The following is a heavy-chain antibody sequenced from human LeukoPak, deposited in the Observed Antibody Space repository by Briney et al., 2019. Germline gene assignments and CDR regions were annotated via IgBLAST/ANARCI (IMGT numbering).Heavy chain of an antibody. CDR2: ISGSGGST. Sequence: TGRSLRLSCAASGFTFSSYAMSWVRQAPGKGLEWVSGISGSGGSTYYADSVKGRFTISRDNSKNTLYLQMNSLRAEDTAVYYCAKDKFTYYYDSSGTPTFDYWGQGTLVTVSS. V-gene: IGHV3-23*01. J-gene: IGHJ4*02. CDR3: AKDKFTYYYDSSGTPTFDY. D-gene: IGHD3-22*01. CDR1: GFTFSSYA.